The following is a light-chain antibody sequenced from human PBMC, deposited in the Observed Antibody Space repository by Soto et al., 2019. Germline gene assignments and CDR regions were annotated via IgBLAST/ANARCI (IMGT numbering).Light chain of an antibody. Sequence: IVMTQSPATLSVSPGESATLSCRASQSVSIHLGWFQQKPGQVPRLLIYGASTRLPGIPARFSGSGSGTEFTLTISGLPSEDFEVYYCQPYNNWPLTFGGGTKVDIK. CDR1: QSVSIH. CDR2: GAS. J-gene: IGKJ4*01. V-gene: IGKV3-15*01. CDR3: QPYNNWPLT.